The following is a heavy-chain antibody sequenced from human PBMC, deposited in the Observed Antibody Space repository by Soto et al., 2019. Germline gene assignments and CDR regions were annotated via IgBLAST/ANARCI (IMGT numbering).Heavy chain of an antibody. CDR3: ARGGDRPLVKNYVMDV. J-gene: IGHJ6*02. D-gene: IGHD2-21*02. CDR2: INAGNGNT. CDR1: GYTFTSYA. V-gene: IGHV1-3*01. Sequence: ASVKVSCKASGYTFTSYAMHWVRQAPGQRLEWMGWINAGNGNTKYSQKFQGRVTITRDTSASTAYMELSSLRSEDTAVFYCARGGDRPLVKNYVMDVWGQGTTVTVSS.